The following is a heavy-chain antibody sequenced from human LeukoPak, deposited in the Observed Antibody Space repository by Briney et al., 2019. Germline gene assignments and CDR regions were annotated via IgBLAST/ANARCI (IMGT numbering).Heavy chain of an antibody. CDR1: GFTFSSYE. CDR3: AKARWEPNFDY. V-gene: IGHV3-48*03. Sequence: GGSLRLSCAASGFTFSSYEMNWVRQAPGKGLEWVSYIYTSGSARYYADSVKGRFTISRDNAKNSLYLQMNSLTTEDTALYYCAKARWEPNFDYWGQGTLVTVSS. J-gene: IGHJ4*02. D-gene: IGHD1-26*01. CDR2: IYTSGSAR.